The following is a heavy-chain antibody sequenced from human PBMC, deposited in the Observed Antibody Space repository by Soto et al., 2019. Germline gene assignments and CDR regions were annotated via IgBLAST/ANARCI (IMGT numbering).Heavy chain of an antibody. CDR3: ARHVNLPLAGTGFDF. CDR1: GGSISGDY. V-gene: IGHV4-59*08. CDR2: IYNIGST. Sequence: PSETLSLTCTVSGGSISGDYWSWLRQPPGKGLEWIGYIYNIGSTNYNPSLRSRVTMSIDTSQEQFSLKLSSVTATDTAVYYCARHVNLPLAGTGFDFWGRGTLVTVSS. D-gene: IGHD6-19*01. J-gene: IGHJ4*02.